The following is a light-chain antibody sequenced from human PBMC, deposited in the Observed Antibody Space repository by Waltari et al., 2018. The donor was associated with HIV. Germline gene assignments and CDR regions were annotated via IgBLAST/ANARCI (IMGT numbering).Light chain of an antibody. Sequence: QSVLTQAPSASGTPGQRVTLSCSGTGSNVGVNFVSWYQQLPGMAPKLLIYSNNDGPSRGPDRLSGAKSGTSAALAISGLRSEDEAVYFCAAWDDSVSGWAFGEGTKVTVL. CDR3: AAWDDSVSGWA. CDR2: SNN. CDR1: GSNVGVNF. V-gene: IGLV1-47*01. J-gene: IGLJ2*01.